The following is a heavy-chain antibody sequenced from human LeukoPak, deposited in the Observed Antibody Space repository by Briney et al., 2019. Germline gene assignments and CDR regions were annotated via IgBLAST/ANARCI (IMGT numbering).Heavy chain of an antibody. V-gene: IGHV4-39*07. CDR3: ARDSCSSNSCSFDY. Sequence: SETLSLTCTVSGDSMTSTSHFWDWVRQPPGKGLEWIGSIYYRGSTYYNPSLKSRVTISVDTSKNQFSLKLTSVTAADTAVYYCARDSCSSNSCSFDYWGQGTLVTVSS. J-gene: IGHJ4*02. CDR2: IYYRGST. D-gene: IGHD2-2*01. CDR1: GDSMTSTSHF.